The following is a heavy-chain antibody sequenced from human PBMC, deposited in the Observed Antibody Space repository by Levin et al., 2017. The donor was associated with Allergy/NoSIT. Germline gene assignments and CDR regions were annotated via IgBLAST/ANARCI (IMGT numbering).Heavy chain of an antibody. V-gene: IGHV4-34*01. CDR1: GGSFSGYY. CDR2: INHSGST. J-gene: IGHJ5*02. CDR3: ARVGIAAAGTFRWLVHHWFDP. Sequence: SETLSLTCAVYGGSFSGYYWSWIRQPPGKGLEWIGEINHSGSTNYNPSLKSRVTISVDTSKNQFSLKLSSVTAADTAVYYCARVGIAAAGTFRWLVHHWFDPWGQGTLVTVSS. D-gene: IGHD6-13*01.